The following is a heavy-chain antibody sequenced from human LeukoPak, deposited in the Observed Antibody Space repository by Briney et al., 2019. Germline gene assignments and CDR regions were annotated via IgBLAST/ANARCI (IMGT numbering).Heavy chain of an antibody. CDR3: AREGFYFFDF. Sequence: PGGSLRLSCAASGFTFDDHGMSWVRQAPGKGLEWVSGIKWDGGRTGYADSVKGRFTISRDNAKDSVYLQMNSLRAEDSAIYYCAREGFYFFDFWGQGTLVTVSS. CDR2: IKWDGGRT. J-gene: IGHJ4*01. CDR1: GFTFDDHG. V-gene: IGHV3-20*04.